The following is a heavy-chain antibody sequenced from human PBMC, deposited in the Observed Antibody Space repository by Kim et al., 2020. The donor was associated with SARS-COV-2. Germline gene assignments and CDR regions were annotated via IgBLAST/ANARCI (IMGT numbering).Heavy chain of an antibody. D-gene: IGHD4-17*01. CDR2: TYYRSKWYN. CDR3: ASDRTLHDYGDPPSFDY. V-gene: IGHV6-1*01. J-gene: IGHJ4*02. CDR1: GDSVSSNSAA. Sequence: SQTLSLTCAISGDSVSSNSAAWNWIRQSPSRGLEWLGRTYYRSKWYNDYAVSVKSRITINPDTSKNQFSLQLNSVTPEDTAVYYCASDRTLHDYGDPPSFDYWGQGTLVTVSS.